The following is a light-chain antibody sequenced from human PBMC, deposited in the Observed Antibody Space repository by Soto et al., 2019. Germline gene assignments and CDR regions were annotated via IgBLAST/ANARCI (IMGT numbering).Light chain of an antibody. CDR2: NND. J-gene: IGLJ1*01. Sequence: QSVLTQPPSASGTPGQRVTISCSGGSSNIGTNSVNWYQQLPGRAPKLLIYNNDLRPSGVADRFSGSKSGTSASLAISGLQSEDEADYYCAAWDDSLNGFYVFGIGTKVTVL. CDR3: AAWDDSLNGFYV. V-gene: IGLV1-44*01. CDR1: SSNIGTNS.